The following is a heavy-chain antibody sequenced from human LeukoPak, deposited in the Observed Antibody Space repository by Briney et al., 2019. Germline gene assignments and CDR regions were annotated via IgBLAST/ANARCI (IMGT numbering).Heavy chain of an antibody. Sequence: GGSLRLSCAASGFTFSNYAMTWVRQAPGKGLDWVSSITDSGMSSYYADSVKGRFTISRDNPRNTLHLQMHSLRSEDTAIYYCASYPFGVLRFLDWFSSPGGQGALVTVSS. V-gene: IGHV3-23*01. J-gene: IGHJ4*02. CDR3: ASYPFGVLRFLDWFSSP. D-gene: IGHD3-3*01. CDR2: ITDSGMSS. CDR1: GFTFSNYA.